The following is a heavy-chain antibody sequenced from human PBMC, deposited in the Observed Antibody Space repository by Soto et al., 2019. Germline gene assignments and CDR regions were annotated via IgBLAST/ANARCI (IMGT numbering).Heavy chain of an antibody. J-gene: IGHJ6*02. V-gene: IGHV5-51*01. CDR1: GYSFASYW. CDR3: ARIKSLGAAGYYYYYYGMDV. CDR2: IYPGDSDT. Sequence: XESLKISCKGSGYSFASYWIGWVRQMPGKGLEWMGIIYPGDSDTGYSPSFQGQVTISADKSISTAYLQWSSLKASDTAMYYCARIKSLGAAGYYYYYYGMDVWGQGTTVTVSS. D-gene: IGHD6-13*01.